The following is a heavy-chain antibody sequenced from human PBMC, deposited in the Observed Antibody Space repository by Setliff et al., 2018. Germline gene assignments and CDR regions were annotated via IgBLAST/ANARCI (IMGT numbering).Heavy chain of an antibody. CDR2: INPSGGST. D-gene: IGHD2-21*01. V-gene: IGHV1-46*01. J-gene: IGHJ5*02. Sequence: ASVKVSCKASGYTFTSYYMHWVRQAPGQGLEWMGIINPSGGSTSYAQKFQGRVTMTRDTSTSTVYMELSSLTSDDTAIYYCARGGGSYRAGNSRPTYWFDPWGQGTLVTVSS. CDR1: GYTFTSYY. CDR3: ARGGGSYRAGNSRPTYWFDP.